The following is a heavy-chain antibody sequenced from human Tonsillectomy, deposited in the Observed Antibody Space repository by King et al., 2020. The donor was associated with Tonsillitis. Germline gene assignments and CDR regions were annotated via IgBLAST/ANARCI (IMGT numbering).Heavy chain of an antibody. CDR1: GFTFGSYG. V-gene: IGHV3-30*18. Sequence: VQLVESGGGVVQPGRSLRLSCAASGFTFGSYGMSWVRQAPGKGLEWAAVISYDGSNKYYADSVKGRFTISSDNSKNTLYLQMNSLRAEDTAVYYCAKGHRGDYDFWSGSTYYYYYYGMDVWGLGTTVTVSS. CDR2: ISYDGSNK. D-gene: IGHD3-3*01. CDR3: AKGHRGDYDFWSGSTYYYYYYGMDV. J-gene: IGHJ6*02.